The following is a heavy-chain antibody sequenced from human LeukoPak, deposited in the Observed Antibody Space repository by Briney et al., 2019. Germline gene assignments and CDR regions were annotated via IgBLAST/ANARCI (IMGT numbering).Heavy chain of an antibody. Sequence: GASVKVSCKASGYTFTSYAMNWVRQAPGQGLEWMGWINTNTGNPTYAQGFTGRFVFSLDTPVSTAYLQVSSLKAEDTAVYYCARRYCGGDCYVWDWGQGTLVTVSS. D-gene: IGHD2-21*02. V-gene: IGHV7-4-1*02. CDR1: GYTFTSYA. CDR3: ARRYCGGDCYVWD. CDR2: INTNTGNP. J-gene: IGHJ4*02.